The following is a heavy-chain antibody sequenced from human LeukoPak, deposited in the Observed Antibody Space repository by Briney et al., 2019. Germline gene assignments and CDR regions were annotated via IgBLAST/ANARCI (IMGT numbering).Heavy chain of an antibody. Sequence: GGSLRLSCVASGFTFSTDEMNWVRQAPGKGLEWVSYISGSGSIIYYADSVRGRFTISRDNAKTSLYLQMNSLRAEDTAVYYCARDLSGVTGYTYGRGIDYWGQGTLVTVSS. CDR1: GFTFSTDE. CDR2: ISGSGSII. D-gene: IGHD5-18*01. J-gene: IGHJ4*02. V-gene: IGHV3-48*03. CDR3: ARDLSGVTGYTYGRGIDY.